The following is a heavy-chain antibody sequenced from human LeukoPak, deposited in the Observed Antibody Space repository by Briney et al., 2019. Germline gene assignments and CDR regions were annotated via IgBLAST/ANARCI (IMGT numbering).Heavy chain of an antibody. CDR1: GGSISSGGYS. J-gene: IGHJ4*02. CDR3: GRGGIAAAASGVDY. CDR2: IYQSGST. V-gene: IGHV4-30-2*01. Sequence: SQTLSLTCVVTGGSISSGGYSWSWIRRPPGKGLEWIGYIYQSGSTYYNPSLESRVTISVDRSKNQFSLKLSSVTAADTAVYYCGRGGIAAAASGVDYWGQGTLVTVSS. D-gene: IGHD6-13*01.